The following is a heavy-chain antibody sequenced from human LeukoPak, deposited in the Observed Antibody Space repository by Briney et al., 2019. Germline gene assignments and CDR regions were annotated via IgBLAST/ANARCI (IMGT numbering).Heavy chain of an antibody. CDR3: AKGQLGIQSSKWFDP. Sequence: PGGSLRLSCAAPGFTFSSYGLHWVRQAPGKGLEWVAVISYDGINKYYADSVKGRFTISRDNSKNTLYLQMDSLRPEDTAVYYCAKGQLGIQSSKWFDPWGQGTLVTVSS. D-gene: IGHD7-27*01. CDR1: GFTFSSYG. CDR2: ISYDGINK. V-gene: IGHV3-30*18. J-gene: IGHJ5*02.